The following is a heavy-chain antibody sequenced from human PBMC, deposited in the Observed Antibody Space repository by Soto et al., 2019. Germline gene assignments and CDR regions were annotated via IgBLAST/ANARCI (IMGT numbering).Heavy chain of an antibody. Sequence: QVQLQESVPGLVKPSQTLSLTCTVSGGSISSGGYYWSWIRQHPGKGLEWIGYIYYSWSTYYNPSLNRPFTISVDTAKNQFSLKLSSVTAAYTAVYYCAREKGARMTAVTTLDSFDICGQGKMVTVSS. CDR3: AREKGARMTAVTTLDSFDI. V-gene: IGHV4-31*01. D-gene: IGHD4-17*01. J-gene: IGHJ3*02. CDR2: IYYSWST. CDR1: GGSISSGGYY.